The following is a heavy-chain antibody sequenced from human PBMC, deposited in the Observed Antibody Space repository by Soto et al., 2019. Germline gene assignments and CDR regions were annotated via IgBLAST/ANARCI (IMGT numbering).Heavy chain of an antibody. Sequence: QVQLVESGGGVVQPGRSLRLSCAASGFIFSSYSMHWVRQAPGKGLEWVAMISNDGCNKDYVDSVKGRFTISRDNSNNTLPLQRNSLRAKHTAVYSCARDQFLDAFDIWGQGTMVTVSS. D-gene: IGHD2-21*01. CDR1: GFIFSSYS. V-gene: IGHV3-30-3*01. CDR3: ARDQFLDAFDI. J-gene: IGHJ3*02. CDR2: ISNDGCNK.